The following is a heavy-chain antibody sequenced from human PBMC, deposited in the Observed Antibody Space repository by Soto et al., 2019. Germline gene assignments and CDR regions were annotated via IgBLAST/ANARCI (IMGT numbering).Heavy chain of an antibody. V-gene: IGHV3-74*01. Sequence: GGSLRLSCAASGLTFRSYAMSWVRQTPEKGLVWVSHIDNDGISTTYADSVKGRFTISRDNAKNTLYLQMNSLTVEDTAVYYCVVDDFGLGIDYWGLGTXVTVSS. D-gene: IGHD1-26*01. J-gene: IGHJ4*02. CDR2: IDNDGIST. CDR1: GLTFRSYA. CDR3: VVDDFGLGIDY.